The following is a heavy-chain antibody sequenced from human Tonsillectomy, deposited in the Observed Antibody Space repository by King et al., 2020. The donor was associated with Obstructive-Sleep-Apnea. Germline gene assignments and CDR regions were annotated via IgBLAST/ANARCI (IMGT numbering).Heavy chain of an antibody. Sequence: VQLVEYGGGVVQPGRSLRLSCAASGFTVSSYGMHWVRQAPGKGLEWVAVIWYDGSNKYYADSVKGRFTISRDNSKNTLYLQMNSLRAEDTAVYYCARGPRDSGWYVDYWGQGTLVTVSS. CDR2: IWYDGSNK. D-gene: IGHD6-19*01. CDR1: GFTVSSYG. J-gene: IGHJ4*02. CDR3: ARGPRDSGWYVDY. V-gene: IGHV3-33*01.